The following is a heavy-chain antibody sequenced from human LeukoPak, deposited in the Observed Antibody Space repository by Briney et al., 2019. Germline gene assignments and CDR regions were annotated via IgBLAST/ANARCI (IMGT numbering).Heavy chain of an antibody. CDR1: GYTFTGYY. D-gene: IGHD6-13*01. V-gene: IGHV1-46*01. J-gene: IGHJ4*02. CDR3: ARDPPRWRAAGRGDY. Sequence: ASVKVSCKASGYTFTGYYLHWVRQAPGQGLEWMGGIIPIYGTANYAQKFQGRVTMTRDTSTSTVYMELSSLRSEDTAVYYCARDPPRWRAAGRGDYWGQGTLVTVSS. CDR2: IIPIYGTA.